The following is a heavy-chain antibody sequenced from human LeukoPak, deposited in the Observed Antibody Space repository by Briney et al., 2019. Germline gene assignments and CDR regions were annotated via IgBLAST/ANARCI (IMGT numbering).Heavy chain of an antibody. J-gene: IGHJ4*02. V-gene: IGHV3-30-3*01. CDR3: ARDSGSYVRGTFDY. CDR2: ISYDGSNK. Sequence: GRSLRLSCAASGFTFSSYAMHWVRQAPGKGLEWVAVISYDGSNKYYADSVKGRFTISRDNSKNTLYLQMNSLRAEDTAVYYRARDSGSYVRGTFDYWGQGTLVTVSS. CDR1: GFTFSSYA. D-gene: IGHD1-26*01.